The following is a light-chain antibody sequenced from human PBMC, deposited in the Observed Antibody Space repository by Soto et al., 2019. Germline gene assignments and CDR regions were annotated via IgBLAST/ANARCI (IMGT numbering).Light chain of an antibody. CDR2: DAS. J-gene: IGKJ2*01. CDR1: QDISNR. CDR3: QNCFTVPYT. V-gene: IGKV1-33*01. Sequence: DIQMTHSPSSLSASVGDRITITCQASQDISNRLNWYHQKPGKAPNLLIYDASNLAAGVPSGFSGSGSGTHFTFTITSLQPEDIGTYYCQNCFTVPYTFGQGTKVDI.